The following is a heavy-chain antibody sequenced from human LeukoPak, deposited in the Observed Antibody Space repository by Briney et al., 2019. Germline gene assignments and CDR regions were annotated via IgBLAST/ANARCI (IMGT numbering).Heavy chain of an antibody. CDR1: GGSISSYY. V-gene: IGHV4-4*07. J-gene: IGHJ4*02. D-gene: IGHD3-22*01. CDR2: IYSSGST. Sequence: SETLPLTCTVSGGSISSYYWSWIRQPAGKGLEGIGRIYSSGSTNYNPSLKSRVTMSVDTSKNQFSLKLRSVTAADTAVYYCAREVRSSGYSLDYWGQGTLVTVSS. CDR3: AREVRSSGYSLDY.